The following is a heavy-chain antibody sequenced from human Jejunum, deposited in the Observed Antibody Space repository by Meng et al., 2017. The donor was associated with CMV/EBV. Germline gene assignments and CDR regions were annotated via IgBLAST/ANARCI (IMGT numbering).Heavy chain of an antibody. CDR3: ARAHNDYSINS. D-gene: IGHD4-11*01. J-gene: IGHJ5*02. V-gene: IGHV4-59*01. CDR2: IYYSGTT. Sequence: SRASISTYYCNLIRQPPGKGGKGLEWIGYIYYSGTTYYNPSLKSRVTISVDTAKNQFSLKLNSVTAADTAVYFCARAHNDYSINSWGQGTLVTVSS. CDR1: RASISTYY.